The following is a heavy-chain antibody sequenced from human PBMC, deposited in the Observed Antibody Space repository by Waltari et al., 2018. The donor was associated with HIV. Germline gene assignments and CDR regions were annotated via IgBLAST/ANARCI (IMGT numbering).Heavy chain of an antibody. CDR2: MNPNSGNT. J-gene: IGHJ6*02. CDR3: ARAPGGWGRQYYYGVDV. V-gene: IGHV1-8*01. Sequence: QVQLVQSGAEVKKPGASVKVSCKASGYTFTTYDINWVRQATGQGLEWMGWMNPNSGNTGYAQMFQGRVTLTRNTSISTAYMELSSLRSEDTAVYYCARAPGGWGRQYYYGVDVWGQGTTVTVSS. D-gene: IGHD1-26*01. CDR1: GYTFTTYD.